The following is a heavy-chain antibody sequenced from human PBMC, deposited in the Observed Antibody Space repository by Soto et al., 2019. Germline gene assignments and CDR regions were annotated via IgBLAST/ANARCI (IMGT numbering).Heavy chain of an antibody. D-gene: IGHD3-10*01. V-gene: IGHV4-34*01. CDR2: INHSGST. CDR1: GGSFSGYY. Sequence: LSLTCAVYGGSFSGYYWSWIRQPPGKGLEWIGEINHSGSTNYNPSLKSRVTISVDTSKNQFSLKLSSVTAADTAVYYCARVRVTMVRGVITSHWFDPWGQGTLVTVSS. J-gene: IGHJ5*02. CDR3: ARVRVTMVRGVITSHWFDP.